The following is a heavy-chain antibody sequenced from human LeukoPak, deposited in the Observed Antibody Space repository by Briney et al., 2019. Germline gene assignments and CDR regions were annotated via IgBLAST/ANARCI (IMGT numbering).Heavy chain of an antibody. V-gene: IGHV4-61*02. CDR1: GGSISSGSYY. CDR3: ARHVYDTPLVYFDY. CDR2: IYTSGST. J-gene: IGHJ4*02. D-gene: IGHD3-22*01. Sequence: SETLSLTCTVSGGSISSGSYYWSWIRQPAGKGLEWIGRIYTSGSTNYNPSLKSRVTISVDTSKNQFSLKLSSVTAADTAVYYCARHVYDTPLVYFDYWGQGTLVTVSS.